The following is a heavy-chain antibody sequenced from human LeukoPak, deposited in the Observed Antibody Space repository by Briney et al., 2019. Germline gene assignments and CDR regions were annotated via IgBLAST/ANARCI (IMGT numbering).Heavy chain of an antibody. V-gene: IGHV3-21*01. J-gene: IGHJ3*02. D-gene: IGHD1-26*01. CDR3: ARWWELLAGGASDI. CDR1: GFTFSSYS. Sequence: GGSLRLSCAASGFTFSSYSMNWVRQAPGKGLEWVSSISSSSSYIYYADSVKGRFTISRDNAKNSLYLQMNSLRAEDTAVYYCARWWELLAGGASDIWGQGTMVTVSS. CDR2: ISSSSSYI.